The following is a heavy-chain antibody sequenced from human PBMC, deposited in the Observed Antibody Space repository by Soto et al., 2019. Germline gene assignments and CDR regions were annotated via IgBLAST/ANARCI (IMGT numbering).Heavy chain of an antibody. CDR1: GFTFSSYA. D-gene: IGHD6-6*01. CDR2: ISGSGCST. Sequence: GGSLRLSCAASGFTFSSYAMSWVRQAPGKGLEWVSAISGSGCSTYYADSVKGRFTISRDNSKNSLYLQMNSLRAEDTDVYYCAKEVGIAARHYFDYWGQGTLVTVSS. V-gene: IGHV3-23*01. J-gene: IGHJ4*02. CDR3: AKEVGIAARHYFDY.